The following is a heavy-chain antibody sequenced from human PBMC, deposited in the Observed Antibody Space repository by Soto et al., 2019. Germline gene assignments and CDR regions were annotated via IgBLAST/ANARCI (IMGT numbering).Heavy chain of an antibody. V-gene: IGHV3-30-3*01. D-gene: IGHD6-6*01. CDR3: ARVPRSSSPQIYYYYGMDV. CDR1: GFTFSSYA. CDR2: ISYDGSNK. J-gene: IGHJ6*02. Sequence: GGSLRLSCAASGFTFSSYAMHWVRQAPGKGLEWVAVISYDGSNKYYADSVKGRFTISRDNSKNTLYLQMNSLRAEDTAVYYCARVPRSSSPQIYYYYGMDVWGQGTTVTVSS.